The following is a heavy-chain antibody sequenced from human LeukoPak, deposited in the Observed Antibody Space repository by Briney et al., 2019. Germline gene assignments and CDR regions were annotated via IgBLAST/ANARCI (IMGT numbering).Heavy chain of an antibody. CDR3: AKSLDDFWSGYLGWYFDL. D-gene: IGHD3-3*01. CDR2: ISGSGGST. V-gene: IGHV3-23*01. CDR1: GFTFSSYA. Sequence: GGSLRLSCAASGFTFSSYAMSWVRQAPGKGLEWVSAISGSGGSTYYADSVRGRFTISRDNSENTLYLQMNSLRAEDTAVYYCAKSLDDFWSGYLGWYFDLWGRGTLVTVSS. J-gene: IGHJ2*01.